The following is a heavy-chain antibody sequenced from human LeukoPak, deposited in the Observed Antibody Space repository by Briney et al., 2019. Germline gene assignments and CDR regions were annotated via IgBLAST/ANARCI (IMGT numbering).Heavy chain of an antibody. V-gene: IGHV3-23*01. CDR3: AKGLKTTVGPYMGYHYYMDV. J-gene: IGHJ6*03. CDR1: GFTFSKFA. Sequence: HSGGSLRLSCAASGFTFSKFALSWVRQAPGKGLEWVSTINDRGTGTYYADSVKGRFTISRDNSKNTLSLQMNSLRAEDTAVYYCAKGLKTTVGPYMGYHYYMDVWGKGTTVTVSS. CDR2: INDRGTGT. D-gene: IGHD1-1*01.